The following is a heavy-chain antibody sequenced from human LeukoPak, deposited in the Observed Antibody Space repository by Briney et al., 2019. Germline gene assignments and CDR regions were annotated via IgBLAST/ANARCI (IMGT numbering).Heavy chain of an antibody. CDR3: AKDSASYSSSPFDY. CDR1: GFTFSSYA. Sequence: GGSPRLSCAASGFTFSSYAMSWVRQAPGKGLEWVSAISGSGGSTYYADSVKGRLTISRDNSKNTLYLQMNSLRAEDTAVYYCAKDSASYSSSPFDYWGQGTLVTVSS. D-gene: IGHD6-13*01. V-gene: IGHV3-23*01. CDR2: ISGSGGST. J-gene: IGHJ4*02.